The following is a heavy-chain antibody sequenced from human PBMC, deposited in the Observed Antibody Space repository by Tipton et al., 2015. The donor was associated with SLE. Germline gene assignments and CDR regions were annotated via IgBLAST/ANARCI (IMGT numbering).Heavy chain of an antibody. V-gene: IGHV3-23*01. CDR3: SKDYGGSAY. CDR2: IGLSDSDT. CDR1: GFTFSSYA. J-gene: IGHJ4*02. Sequence: AVSGFTFSSYAMNWVRQAPGKGLEWVSSIGLSDSDTYYADSVKGRFTISRDNSKNTLYLQKNSLRAEDTAIYYCSKDYGGSAYWGQGTLVTVSS. D-gene: IGHD4/OR15-4a*01.